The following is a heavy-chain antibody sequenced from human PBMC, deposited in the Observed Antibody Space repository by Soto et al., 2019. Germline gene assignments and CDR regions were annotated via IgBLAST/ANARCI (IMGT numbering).Heavy chain of an antibody. CDR2: IKQDGSEK. V-gene: IGHV3-7*01. J-gene: IGHJ6*02. D-gene: IGHD6-6*01. CDR3: ARGGAARPGDTRYYYYGMDV. Sequence: GGSLRLSCAASGFTFSSYWMSWVRQAPGKGLEWVANIKQDGSEKYYVDSVKGRFTISRDNAKNSLYLQMNSLRAEDTAVYYCARGGAARPGDTRYYYYGMDVWGQGTTVTVSS. CDR1: GFTFSSYW.